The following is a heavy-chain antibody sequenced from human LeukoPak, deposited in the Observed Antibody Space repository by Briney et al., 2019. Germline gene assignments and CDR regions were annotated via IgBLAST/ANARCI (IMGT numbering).Heavy chain of an antibody. Sequence: SVKVSCKASGGTFSSYAISWVRQAPGQGLEWMGGITPIFGTANYAQKFQGRVTITADESTSTAYMELSSLRSEDTAVYYCARDGTPEQLVTFDYWGQGTLVTVSS. D-gene: IGHD6-6*01. CDR1: GGTFSSYA. J-gene: IGHJ4*02. V-gene: IGHV1-69*13. CDR2: ITPIFGTA. CDR3: ARDGTPEQLVTFDY.